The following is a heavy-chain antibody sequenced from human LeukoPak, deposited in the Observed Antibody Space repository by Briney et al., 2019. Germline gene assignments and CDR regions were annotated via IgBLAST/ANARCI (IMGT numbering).Heavy chain of an antibody. CDR1: GFTVSSNY. CDR3: AKDRSYGSGDAFDI. J-gene: IGHJ3*02. V-gene: IGHV3-23*01. Sequence: GGSLRLSCAASGFTVSSNYMSWVRQAPGKGLEWVSAISGSGGSTYYADSVKGRFTISRDNSKNTLYLQMNSLRAEDTAVYYCAKDRSYGSGDAFDIWGQGTMVTVSS. D-gene: IGHD3-10*01. CDR2: ISGSGGST.